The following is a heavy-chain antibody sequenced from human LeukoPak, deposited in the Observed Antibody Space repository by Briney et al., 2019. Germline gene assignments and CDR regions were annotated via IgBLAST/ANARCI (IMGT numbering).Heavy chain of an antibody. CDR2: INPNSGGK. CDR1: GYTFTGYY. Sequence: ASVKVSCKASGYTFTGYYIHWVRQAPGQGLEWMGWINPNSGGKNYAQRFQGRVTMTRDTSISTAYMELSRLRSDDTAVYCCAPAPERGYYFDYWGQGTLVTVSS. J-gene: IGHJ4*02. V-gene: IGHV1-2*02. CDR3: APAPERGYYFDY. D-gene: IGHD3-16*01.